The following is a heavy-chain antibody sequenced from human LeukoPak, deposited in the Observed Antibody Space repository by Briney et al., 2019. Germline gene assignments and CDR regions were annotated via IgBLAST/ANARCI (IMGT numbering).Heavy chain of an antibody. V-gene: IGHV3-48*01. Sequence: GGSLRLSCAASGFTFSSYAMSWVRQAPGQGLEWVSYISSSSSSIYYADSVKGRFTISRDNAKNSLYLQMNSLRVEDTAVYYCARDPFCTGGSCYRWFDPWGQGTLVTVSS. D-gene: IGHD2-15*01. CDR2: ISSSSSSI. CDR3: ARDPFCTGGSCYRWFDP. CDR1: GFTFSSYA. J-gene: IGHJ5*02.